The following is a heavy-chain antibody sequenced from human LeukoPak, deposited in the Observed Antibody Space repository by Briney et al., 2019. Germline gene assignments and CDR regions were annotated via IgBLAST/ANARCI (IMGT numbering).Heavy chain of an antibody. CDR1: GYTFTNYG. V-gene: IGHV1-18*01. Sequence: GASVKVSCKSSGYTFTNYGISWVRQAPGHVIEWLGWISAYNGDTNYAQKLQGRVTMTTDTSTSTAYMELRSLRSDDTAIYYCAVRNTSSWSPFDFWGQGTLVTVSS. D-gene: IGHD6-13*01. CDR3: AVRNTSSWSPFDF. J-gene: IGHJ4*02. CDR2: ISAYNGDT.